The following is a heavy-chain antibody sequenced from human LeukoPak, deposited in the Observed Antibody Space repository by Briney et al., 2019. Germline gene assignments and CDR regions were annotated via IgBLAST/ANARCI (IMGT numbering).Heavy chain of an antibody. CDR3: ARDSGSWTVDY. CDR2: IYHSGST. D-gene: IGHD1-26*01. Sequence: SETLSLTCTVSGGSISSSSYYWGWIRQPPGKGLEWIGEIYHSGSTNYNPSLKSRVTISVDKSKNQFSLKLSSVTAADTAVYYCARDSGSWTVDYWGQGTLVTVSS. V-gene: IGHV4-39*07. J-gene: IGHJ4*02. CDR1: GGSISSSSYY.